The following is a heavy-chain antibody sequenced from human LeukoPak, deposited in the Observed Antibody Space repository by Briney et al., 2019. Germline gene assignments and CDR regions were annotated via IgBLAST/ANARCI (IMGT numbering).Heavy chain of an antibody. V-gene: IGHV3-23*01. D-gene: IGHD2-2*01. CDR1: GFTFSSHA. CDR2: ISGSGGST. J-gene: IGHJ4*02. CDR3: AKGVPSCSTTSCYAYY. Sequence: GGSLRLSCAASGFTFSSHAMSWVRQAPGKGLEWVSAISGSGGSTYYADSVKGRFTISRDNSKNTLYLQMNSLRAEDTAVYYCAKGVPSCSTTSCYAYYCGQGTLVTVSS.